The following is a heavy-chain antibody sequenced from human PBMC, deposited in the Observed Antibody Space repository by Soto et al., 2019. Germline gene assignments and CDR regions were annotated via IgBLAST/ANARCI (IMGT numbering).Heavy chain of an antibody. CDR1: GFTFSSYW. CDR2: INPDGSTT. D-gene: IGHD6-13*01. Sequence: GGSLRLSCAASGFTFSSYWMHWVRQAPGRGLVWVSRINPDGSTTSYADSVEGRFTISRDNSKNTLYLQMNSLRAEDTAVYYCAKDAQQLVSNFDYWGQGTLVTVSS. V-gene: IGHV3-74*01. J-gene: IGHJ4*02. CDR3: AKDAQQLVSNFDY.